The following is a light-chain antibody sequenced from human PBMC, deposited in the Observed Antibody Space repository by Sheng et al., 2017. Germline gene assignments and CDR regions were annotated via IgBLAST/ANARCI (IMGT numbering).Light chain of an antibody. Sequence: SYELTQPPSVSVAPGETARITCAVKNMESQTVHWYQQKPGQAPVLVIYFDADRPSGIPERFSGSYSGNTATLTISRVEAGDEADYFCQAWDSSSDHSEVFGTGTKLTVL. CDR3: QAWDSSSDHSEV. CDR2: FDA. CDR1: NMESQT. J-gene: IGLJ1*01. V-gene: IGLV3-21*04.